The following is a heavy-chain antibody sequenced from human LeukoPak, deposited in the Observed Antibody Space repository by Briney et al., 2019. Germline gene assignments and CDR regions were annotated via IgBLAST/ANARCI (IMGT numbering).Heavy chain of an antibody. CDR2: INPSDDST. D-gene: IGHD1-26*01. J-gene: IGHJ4*02. CDR1: GYTFNSSY. Sequence: ASVKVSCKASGYTFNSSYMHWVRQAPGQGLEWMGIINPSDDSTRYAQKFQGRVTMTKDTSTNTVYMHLSSLRSDDTAVYYCARDLEEVGATEFFDYWGQGTLVTVSS. V-gene: IGHV1-46*02. CDR3: ARDLEEVGATEFFDY.